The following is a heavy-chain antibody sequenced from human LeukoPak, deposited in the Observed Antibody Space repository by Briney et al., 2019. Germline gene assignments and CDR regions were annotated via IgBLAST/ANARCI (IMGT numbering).Heavy chain of an antibody. CDR1: GGTFSSYA. CDR2: IIPILGIA. CDR3: ARVPGLLYYYYGMDV. V-gene: IGHV1-69*04. Sequence: SVKVSCKASGGTFSSYAISWVRQAPGQGLEWMGRIIPILGIANYAQKFQGRVTITADKSTSTASMELSSLRSKDTAVYYCARVPGLLYYYYGMDVWGQGTTVTVSS. J-gene: IGHJ6*02.